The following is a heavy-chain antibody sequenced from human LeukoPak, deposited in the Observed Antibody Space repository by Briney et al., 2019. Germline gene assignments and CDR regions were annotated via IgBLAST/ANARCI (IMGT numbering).Heavy chain of an antibody. Sequence: SETLSLTCAVYGGSISSYYWSWIRQPPGKGLEWIGYIYYSGSTNYNPSLKSRVTISVDTSKNQFSLKLSSVTAADTAVYYCARAPKRYCSGGSCYSGYYYYYMDVWGKGTTVTVSS. CDR1: GGSISSYY. V-gene: IGHV4-59*01. D-gene: IGHD2-15*01. CDR3: ARAPKRYCSGGSCYSGYYYYYMDV. CDR2: IYYSGST. J-gene: IGHJ6*03.